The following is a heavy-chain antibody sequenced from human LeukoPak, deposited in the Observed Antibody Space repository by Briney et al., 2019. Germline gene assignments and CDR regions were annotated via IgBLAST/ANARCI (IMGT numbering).Heavy chain of an antibody. V-gene: IGHV1-2*06. CDR1: GYTFTGYY. D-gene: IGHD7-27*01. Sequence: ASVKVSCKASGYTFTGYYMHWVRQAAGQGLEWMGRINPNSGGTDYAQKFQGRVTMTRDTSISTAYMALSRLNSDDTAVYYCARDLPSTSNWELDYWGQGTLVTVSS. CDR3: ARDLPSTSNWELDY. J-gene: IGHJ4*02. CDR2: INPNSGGT.